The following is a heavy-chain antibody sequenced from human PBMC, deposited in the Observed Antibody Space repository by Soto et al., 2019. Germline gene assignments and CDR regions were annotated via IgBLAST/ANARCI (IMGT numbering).Heavy chain of an antibody. CDR3: ARDGCGGGGSCYSTREYWFDP. V-gene: IGHV1-46*01. CDR2: INPSGGST. D-gene: IGHD2-15*01. J-gene: IGHJ5*02. Sequence: QVQLVQSGAEVKKPGASVKVSCKASGYTFTSYYMHWVRQAPGQGLEWMGIINPSGGSTSYAQKFQGRVTMTRDTSTSTVYMELSSLRSEDTAVYYCARDGCGGGGSCYSTREYWFDPWGQGTLVTVSS. CDR1: GYTFTSYY.